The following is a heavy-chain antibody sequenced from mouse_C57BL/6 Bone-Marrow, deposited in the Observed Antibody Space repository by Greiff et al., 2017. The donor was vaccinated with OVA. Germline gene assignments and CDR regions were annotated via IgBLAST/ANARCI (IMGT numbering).Heavy chain of an antibody. CDR2: INPSTGGT. Sequence: VQLQQSGPELVKPGASVKISCKASGYSFTGYYMNWVKQSPEKSLEWIGEINPSTGGTTYNQKFKAKATLTVDKSSSTAYLQLSSLTSEDTAVYYCARRVRSNYWYFDVWGTGTTVTVSS. CDR1: GYSFTGYY. V-gene: IGHV1-42*01. CDR3: ARRVRSNYWYFDV. J-gene: IGHJ1*03. D-gene: IGHD2-5*01.